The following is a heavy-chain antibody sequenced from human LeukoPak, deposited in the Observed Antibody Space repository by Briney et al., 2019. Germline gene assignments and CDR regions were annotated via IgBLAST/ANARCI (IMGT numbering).Heavy chain of an antibody. CDR3: ARDYYGSGSYQNYFDY. Sequence: SQTLSLTCAISGDSVSSDSFAWNWIRQSPSRGLEWLGRTYYRFKWYNDYAVSVKGRITFNSDTSKNQFSLQLNSVTPEDTAVYYCARDYYGSGSYQNYFDYWGQGTLVTVSS. D-gene: IGHD3-10*01. CDR2: TYYRFKWYN. CDR1: GDSVSSDSFA. J-gene: IGHJ4*02. V-gene: IGHV6-1*01.